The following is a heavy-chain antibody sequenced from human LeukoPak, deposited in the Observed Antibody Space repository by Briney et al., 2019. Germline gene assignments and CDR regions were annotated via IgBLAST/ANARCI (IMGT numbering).Heavy chain of an antibody. CDR3: ASGYGDAFDI. Sequence: SQTLSLTCTVSGGSISSGSYYWSWIRQPAGKGLEWIGRIYTSGSTNYNPSLKSRVTISVDTSKNQFSLKLSSVTAADTVVYYCASGYGDAFDIWSQGTMVTVSS. V-gene: IGHV4-61*02. CDR2: IYTSGST. CDR1: GGSISSGSYY. J-gene: IGHJ3*02. D-gene: IGHD3-22*01.